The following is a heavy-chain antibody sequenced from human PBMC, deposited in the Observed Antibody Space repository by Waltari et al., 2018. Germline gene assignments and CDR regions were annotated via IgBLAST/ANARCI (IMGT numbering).Heavy chain of an antibody. V-gene: IGHV3-48*01. Sequence: EVQLVESGGGLVQPGGSLRLSCAASGFTFSSYSMNWVRQAPGKGLEWVSYISSSSSTIYYADSVKDRFTISRDNAKNSLYLQMNSLRAEDTAVYYCARGGVWNEPFIDYWGQGTLVTVSS. J-gene: IGHJ4*02. CDR3: ARGGVWNEPFIDY. CDR1: GFTFSSYS. CDR2: ISSSSSTI. D-gene: IGHD1-1*01.